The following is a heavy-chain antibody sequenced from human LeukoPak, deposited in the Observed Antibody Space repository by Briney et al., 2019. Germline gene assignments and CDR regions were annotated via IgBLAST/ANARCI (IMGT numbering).Heavy chain of an antibody. J-gene: IGHJ5*02. CDR1: GGSISSGDYY. Sequence: SETLSLTCTVSGGSISSGDYYWSWIRQPPGKGLEWIAYIYYSGSTYYNPSLKNRVTISVDTSKNQFSLKLSSVTAADPAVYYGDRDRGGQAGTEYNWFDPWGKGTLVTASS. V-gene: IGHV4-30-4*08. D-gene: IGHD6-13*01. CDR2: IYYSGST. CDR3: DRDRGGQAGTEYNWFDP.